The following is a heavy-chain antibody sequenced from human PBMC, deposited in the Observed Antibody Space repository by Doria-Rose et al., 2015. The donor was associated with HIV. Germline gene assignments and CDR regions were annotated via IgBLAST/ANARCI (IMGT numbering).Heavy chain of an antibody. V-gene: IGHV4-39*01. J-gene: IGHJ5*02. CDR1: GGSVASGTPY. Sequence: QVQLVQSGPGLVKPSETLSLTCTVSGGSVASGTPYWDWIRQTPGKGLEWIGTIYYSGITYYNPSVRGRVTISLHTSKNQYSLKLISVTAADTGVYYCAKQAVNWFDPWGQGTLVTVSS. CDR3: AKQAVNWFDP. D-gene: IGHD6-25*01. CDR2: IYYSGIT.